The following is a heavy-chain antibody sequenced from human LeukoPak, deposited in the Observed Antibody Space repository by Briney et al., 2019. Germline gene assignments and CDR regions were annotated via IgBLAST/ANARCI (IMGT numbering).Heavy chain of an antibody. D-gene: IGHD5-24*01. Sequence: SETLSLTCSVSNGSISSGRYYWIWIRQPAGKGLEWIGRIYTSGSTNYNPSLKSRVIISVDTSKNQFSLSLSSVTAADTAVYYCARDRTGWLQADYWGPGTLVTVSS. CDR3: ARDRTGWLQADY. J-gene: IGHJ4*02. CDR2: IYTSGST. CDR1: NGSISSGRYY. V-gene: IGHV4-61*02.